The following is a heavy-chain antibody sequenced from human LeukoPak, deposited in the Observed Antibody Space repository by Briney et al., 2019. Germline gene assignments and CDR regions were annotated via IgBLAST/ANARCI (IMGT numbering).Heavy chain of an antibody. CDR1: GFTFSSYA. J-gene: IGHJ4*02. Sequence: GGSLRLSCAASGFTFSSYAMSWVRQAPGKGLEWISAISGSGGSTYYADSVKGRFTISRDNSKNTLYLQMNSLRAEDTAVYYCAKTPFGFLEWLFLDYWGQGTLVTVSS. CDR2: ISGSGGST. D-gene: IGHD3-3*01. V-gene: IGHV3-23*01. CDR3: AKTPFGFLEWLFLDY.